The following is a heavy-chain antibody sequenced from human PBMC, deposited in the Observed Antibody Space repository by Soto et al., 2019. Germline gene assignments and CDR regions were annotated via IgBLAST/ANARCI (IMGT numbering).Heavy chain of an antibody. CDR1: GFTFSNAW. J-gene: IGHJ4*02. V-gene: IGHV3-48*01. CDR3: VRDWSYGFDS. Sequence: GGSLRLSCAASGFTFSNAWMNWVRQAPGKGLEWVSHIGSYSYYADSVKGRFTISRDNAKNSLYLQMNGLRVEDTAVYYCVRDWSYGFDSWGQGTLVTVSS. CDR2: IGSYS. D-gene: IGHD4-17*01.